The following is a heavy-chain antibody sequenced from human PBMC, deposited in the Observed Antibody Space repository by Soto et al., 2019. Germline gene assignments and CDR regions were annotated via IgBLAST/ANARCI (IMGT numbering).Heavy chain of an antibody. D-gene: IGHD6-6*01. CDR2: IYHSGRT. V-gene: IGHV4-4*02. CDR1: GGSISSSNW. Sequence: QVQLQASGPGLVKPSGTLSLTCVVSGGSISSSNWWSWVRQPPGKGLEWIGEIYHSGRTNHNPSLKSRVTMSVYTSKNQFSLILTSVTAADTAVYYCVRLDGVAACDSAYWGQGTLVTVSS. CDR3: VRLDGVAACDSAY. J-gene: IGHJ4*02.